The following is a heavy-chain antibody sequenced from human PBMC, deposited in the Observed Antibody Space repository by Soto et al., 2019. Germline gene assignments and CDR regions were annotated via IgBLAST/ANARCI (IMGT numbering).Heavy chain of an antibody. CDR1: GYPFTSYD. V-gene: IGHV1-8*01. J-gene: IGHJ6*03. CDR2: MNPNSGNT. CDR3: GRGVESSWPYYYYMDV. Sequence: ASVKVSCKASGYPFTSYDSNWVRQATGQGLEWMGWMNPNSGNTGYAQKFQGRVTMPRTTSLTPAYMELSSLRSEGPAVYYCGRGVESSWPYYYYMDVWGKGTTVTVSS. D-gene: IGHD6-13*01.